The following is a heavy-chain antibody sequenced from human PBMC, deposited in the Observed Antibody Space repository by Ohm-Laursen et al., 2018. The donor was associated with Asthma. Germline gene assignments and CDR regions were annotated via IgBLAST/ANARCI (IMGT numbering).Heavy chain of an antibody. V-gene: IGHV4-39*01. D-gene: IGHD2-2*01. CDR2: IYYSGST. Sequence: GTLSLTCTVSGGSISSSSYYWGWIRQPPGKGLEWIGSIYYSGSTYYNPSLKSRVTISVDTSKNQFSLKLSSVTAADTAVYYCARSEVVRYCSSTSCGLLFDYWGQGTLVTVSS. CDR1: GGSISSSSYY. CDR3: ARSEVVRYCSSTSCGLLFDY. J-gene: IGHJ4*02.